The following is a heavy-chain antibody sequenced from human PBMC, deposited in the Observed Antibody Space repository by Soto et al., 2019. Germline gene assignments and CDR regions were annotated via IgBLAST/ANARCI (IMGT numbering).Heavy chain of an antibody. D-gene: IGHD6-13*01. J-gene: IGHJ3*02. CDR1: GFTFSNSV. V-gene: IGHV3-21*01. CDR2: ISGSSDFL. CDR3: ATSTWYACDI. Sequence: LRXCCARSGFTFSNSVITWVRQAPGQGLEWVSSISGSSDFLYYADSVKGRFTISRDTATNSLYLQVNSLRAEDTAGYYCATSTWYACDIWGQGTMVTVSS.